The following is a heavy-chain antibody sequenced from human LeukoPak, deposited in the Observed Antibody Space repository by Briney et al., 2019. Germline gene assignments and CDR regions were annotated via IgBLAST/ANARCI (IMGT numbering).Heavy chain of an antibody. CDR2: ISGSGAGT. V-gene: IGHV3-23*01. CDR1: GFPFSSFA. J-gene: IGHJ4*02. Sequence: GGSLRLSCAASGFPFSSFAMSWVRQTRGKGLEWVATISGSGAGTYYPDSTRGRFTISRDNVKHALYLQMNNLRAEDTAVYFCAKSPDIIIDAVGTTFDSWGQGALVTVCS. CDR3: AKSPDIIIDAVGTTFDS. D-gene: IGHD1-1*01.